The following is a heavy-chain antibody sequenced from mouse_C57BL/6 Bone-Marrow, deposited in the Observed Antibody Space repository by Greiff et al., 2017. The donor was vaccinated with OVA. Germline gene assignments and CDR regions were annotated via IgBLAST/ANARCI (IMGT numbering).Heavy chain of an antibody. D-gene: IGHD1-1*01. V-gene: IGHV3-3*01. CDR1: GFSINSDCY. CDR3: AASVRYGSSPYYYAMDY. CDR2: TFYSGIP. Sequence: EVQLQQSGPSLVRPSQTLSLTCTVTGFSINSDCYWIWIRQVPGNKLEYIGYTFYSGIPYYNPSLESRTYITRDTSKNHVSLKLSSVTTEDTATYYCAASVRYGSSPYYYAMDYWGQGTSVTVSS. J-gene: IGHJ4*01.